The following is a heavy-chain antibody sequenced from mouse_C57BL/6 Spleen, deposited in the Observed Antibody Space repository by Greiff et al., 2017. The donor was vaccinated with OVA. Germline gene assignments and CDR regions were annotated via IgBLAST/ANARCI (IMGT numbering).Heavy chain of an antibody. J-gene: IGHJ2*01. CDR2: IDPSDSYT. D-gene: IGHD1-1*02. CDR3: ARSGVATYYFDY. Sequence: QVQLQQPGAELVMPGASVKLSCKASGYTFTSYWMHWVKQRPGQGLAWIGEIDPSDSYTNYNQKFKGQSTLTVDKTTSTAYMQLSSLTSEDSAVYYCARSGVATYYFDYWGQGTTLTVSS. V-gene: IGHV1-69*01. CDR1: GYTFTSYW.